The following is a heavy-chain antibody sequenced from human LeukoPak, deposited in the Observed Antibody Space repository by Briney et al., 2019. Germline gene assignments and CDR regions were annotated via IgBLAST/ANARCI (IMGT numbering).Heavy chain of an antibody. D-gene: IGHD3-22*01. V-gene: IGHV6-1*01. Sequence: SQTLSLTCALSGDSVSSNSAAWNWIRQSPSRGLEWLGRTYYRSKWYNDYAVSVKSRITINPDTSKNQFSLQLNSVTPEDTAVYYCARSLDYYDSSGGIGDYFDYWGQGTLVTVSS. CDR1: GDSVSSNSAA. J-gene: IGHJ4*02. CDR2: TYYRSKWYN. CDR3: ARSLDYYDSSGGIGDYFDY.